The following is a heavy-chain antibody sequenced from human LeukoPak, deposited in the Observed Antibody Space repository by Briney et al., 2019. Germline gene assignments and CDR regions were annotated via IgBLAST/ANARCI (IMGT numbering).Heavy chain of an antibody. CDR2: IIYSGNT. D-gene: IGHD1-26*01. Sequence: SETLSLTCTVSSGSISSTSYYRGWIRQPPGKGLEWIGGIIYSGNTYYNPSLKSRVTISVDTSKNQFSLKLTSVTAADTAVYSCARRPPQPLGGAVQHWGQGTTVTVSS. CDR3: ARRPPQPLGGAVQH. CDR1: SGSISSTSYY. V-gene: IGHV4-39*07. J-gene: IGHJ6*02.